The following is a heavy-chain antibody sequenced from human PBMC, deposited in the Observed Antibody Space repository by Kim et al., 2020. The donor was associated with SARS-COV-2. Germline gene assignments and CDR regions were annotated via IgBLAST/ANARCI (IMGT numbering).Heavy chain of an antibody. D-gene: IGHD6-19*01. V-gene: IGHV4-39*01. CDR2: IYYSGST. Sequence: SETLSLTCTVSGGSISSSSYYWGWIRQPPGKGLEWIGSIYYSGSTYYNPSLKSLVTISVDTSKNQFSLKLSSVTAADTAVYYCARLKPRSKRNIIAVAEDSQEGTFRYFDYWGQGTLVTVSS. CDR3: ARLKPRSKRNIIAVAEDSQEGTFRYFDY. J-gene: IGHJ4*02. CDR1: GGSISSSSYY.